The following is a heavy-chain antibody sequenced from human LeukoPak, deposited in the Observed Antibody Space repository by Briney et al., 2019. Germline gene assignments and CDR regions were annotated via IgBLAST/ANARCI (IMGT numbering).Heavy chain of an antibody. CDR1: GGSISSYY. D-gene: IGHD3-22*01. CDR3: ARGGGRPYRTYYYDSSGLDY. V-gene: IGHV4-59*12. CDR2: IYYSGST. Sequence: SETLSLTCTVSGGSISSYYWSWIRQPPGKGLEWIGYIYYSGSTNYNPSLKSRVTISVDTSKNQFSLKLSSVTAADTAVYYCARGGGRPYRTYYYDSSGLDYWGQGTLVTVSS. J-gene: IGHJ4*02.